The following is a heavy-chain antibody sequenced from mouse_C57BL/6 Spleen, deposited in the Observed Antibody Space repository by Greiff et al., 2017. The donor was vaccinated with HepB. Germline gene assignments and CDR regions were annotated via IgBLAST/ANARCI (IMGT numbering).Heavy chain of an antibody. CDR3: ARDRNWFWYFDV. CDR1: GFTFSDYY. J-gene: IGHJ1*03. CDR2: INYDGSST. Sequence: EVQLVESEGGLVQPGSSMKLSCTASGFTFSDYYMAWVRQVPEKGLEWVANINYDGSSTYYLDSLKSRFIISRDNAKNILYLQMSSLKSEDTATYYCARDRNWFWYFDVWGTGTTVTVSS. V-gene: IGHV5-16*01. D-gene: IGHD4-1*01.